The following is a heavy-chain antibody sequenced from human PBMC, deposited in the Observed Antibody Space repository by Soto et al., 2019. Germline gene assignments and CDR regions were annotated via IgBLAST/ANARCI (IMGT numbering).Heavy chain of an antibody. CDR2: IIPIFGTA. CDR1: GGTFSSYA. CDR3: AREGYYDSSGYTNNFDY. J-gene: IGHJ4*02. Sequence: QVQLVQSGAEVQKPGSSVKVSCKASGGTFSSYAISWVRQAPGQGLEWMGGIIPIFGTANYAQKFQGRVTITADESTSTAYMELSSLRSEDTAVYYCAREGYYDSSGYTNNFDYWGQGTLVTVSS. D-gene: IGHD3-22*01. V-gene: IGHV1-69*01.